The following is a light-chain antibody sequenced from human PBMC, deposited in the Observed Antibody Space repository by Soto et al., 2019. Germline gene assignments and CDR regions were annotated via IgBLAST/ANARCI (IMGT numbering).Light chain of an antibody. Sequence: DIQMTQSPSTLSTSVGDRVTITCRASQSISSWLAWYQQKPGKAPKLLIYDASNLETGVPSRFSGSGSGTEFTLTISSLQSDDFATYYCQQYNSYPHTFGQGTKLEIK. J-gene: IGKJ2*01. CDR3: QQYNSYPHT. V-gene: IGKV1-5*01. CDR1: QSISSW. CDR2: DAS.